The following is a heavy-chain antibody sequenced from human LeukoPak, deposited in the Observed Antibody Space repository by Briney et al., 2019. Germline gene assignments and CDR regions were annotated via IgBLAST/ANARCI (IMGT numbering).Heavy chain of an antibody. Sequence: PGGSLRLSCAASGFTFSSYAMSWVRQAPRKGLEWVSGISGSGGSTYYADSGKGRFTISRDNSKNTLYLQMNSLRAEDTAVYYCAKDQRMTTVTTLDCWGQGTLVTVSS. D-gene: IGHD4-17*01. V-gene: IGHV3-23*01. CDR1: GFTFSSYA. CDR3: AKDQRMTTVTTLDC. CDR2: ISGSGGST. J-gene: IGHJ4*02.